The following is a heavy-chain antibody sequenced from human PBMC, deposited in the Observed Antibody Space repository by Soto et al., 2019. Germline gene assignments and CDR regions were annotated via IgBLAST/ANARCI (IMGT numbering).Heavy chain of an antibody. CDR1: DYTFSTYG. CDR3: ERGRLLASIKVQLEY. Sequence: ASVKVSCKVFDYTFSTYGVSWVRQAPGQGLEWMGWISGYNGNTNYAEKFQGRVTLTTDKSTSSAYMELRSLRSDDTAVYYCERGRLLASIKVQLEYWGQGTLVTVSS. D-gene: IGHD3-3*01. CDR2: ISGYNGNT. J-gene: IGHJ4*02. V-gene: IGHV1-18*04.